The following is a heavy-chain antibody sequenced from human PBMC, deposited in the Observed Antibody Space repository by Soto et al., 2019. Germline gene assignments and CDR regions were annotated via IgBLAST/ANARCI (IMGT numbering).Heavy chain of an antibody. CDR3: ARVGGIQLWSYNWFDP. CDR1: GDSISSYY. CDR2: IYYSGST. Sequence: PSETLSLTCTVAGDSISSYYWSWIRQPPGKGLEWIGYIYYSGSTNYNPSLKSRVTISVDTSKNQFSLKLSSVTAADTAVYYCARVGGIQLWSYNWFDPWGQGTLVTVSS. J-gene: IGHJ5*02. D-gene: IGHD5-18*01. V-gene: IGHV4-59*01.